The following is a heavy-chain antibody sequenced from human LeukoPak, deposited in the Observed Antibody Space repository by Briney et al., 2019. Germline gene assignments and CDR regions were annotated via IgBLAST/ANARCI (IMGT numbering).Heavy chain of an antibody. CDR1: GFTFSSYG. CDR3: ARHVGYRDYYYYYIDV. D-gene: IGHD6-25*01. Sequence: GGTLRLSCAASGFTFSSYGMSWVRQAPGKGLEWVSSISSSSSYIYYADSVKGRFTISRDNAKNSLYLQMNSLRAEDTAVYYCARHVGYRDYYYYYIDVWGKGTTVTVSS. CDR2: ISSSSSYI. J-gene: IGHJ6*03. V-gene: IGHV3-21*01.